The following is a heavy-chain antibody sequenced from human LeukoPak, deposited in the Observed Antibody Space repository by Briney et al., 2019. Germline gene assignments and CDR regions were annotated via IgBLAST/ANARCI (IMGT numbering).Heavy chain of an antibody. J-gene: IGHJ6*03. CDR2: ISAYNGNT. Sequence: ASVKVSCKASGYTFTRYGISWVRQAPGQGLQWLGWISAYNGNTNYAQKLQGRVTMTTDTSTSTAYMELRSLRSDDTAVYYCARAVKDATISFYYYYMDVWGKGTTVTVSS. CDR1: GYTFTRYG. D-gene: IGHD5-12*01. CDR3: ARAVKDATISFYYYYMDV. V-gene: IGHV1-18*01.